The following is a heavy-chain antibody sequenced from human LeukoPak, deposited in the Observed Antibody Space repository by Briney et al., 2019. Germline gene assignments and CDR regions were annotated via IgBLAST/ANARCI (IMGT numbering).Heavy chain of an antibody. V-gene: IGHV4-34*01. J-gene: IGHJ4*02. Sequence: SETLSLTCAVYGGSFSGYYWSWIRQPPGKGLEWIGEINHSGSTNYNPSLKSRVTISVDTSKNQFSLKLSSVTAADTAVYYCVRGKTRMYYYDSSGYYYFDYWGQGTLVTVSS. D-gene: IGHD3-22*01. CDR3: VRGKTRMYYYDSSGYYYFDY. CDR2: INHSGST. CDR1: GGSFSGYY.